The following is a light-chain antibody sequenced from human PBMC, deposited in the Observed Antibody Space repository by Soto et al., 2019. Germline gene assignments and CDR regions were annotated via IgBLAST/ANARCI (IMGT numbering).Light chain of an antibody. CDR3: QQYGGSPPLT. CDR1: QTVSSTY. V-gene: IGKV3-20*01. CDR2: GAS. J-gene: IGKJ4*01. Sequence: IVLPQSPGTLSLSPGERATLSCRASQTVSSTYLAWYQQKPGQAPRLLIHGASSRATGIPDRFSGSGSGTDFTLTISRLEPEDFALYYCQQYGGSPPLTFGGGTKVEIK.